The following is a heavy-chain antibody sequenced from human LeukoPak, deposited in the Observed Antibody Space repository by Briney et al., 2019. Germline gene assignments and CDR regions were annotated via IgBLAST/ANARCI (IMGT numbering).Heavy chain of an antibody. CDR1: GFTVSSNY. D-gene: IGHD1-20*01. CDR2: IRNKANSYTT. J-gene: IGHJ4*02. CDR3: ARIGTNWNFDY. Sequence: PGGSLRLSCAASGFTVSSNYMDWVRQAPGKGLEWVGRIRNKANSYTTEYAASVKGRFTLSRDDSKNSLYLQMNSLKTEDTAVYYCARIGTNWNFDYWGQGTLVTVSS. V-gene: IGHV3-72*01.